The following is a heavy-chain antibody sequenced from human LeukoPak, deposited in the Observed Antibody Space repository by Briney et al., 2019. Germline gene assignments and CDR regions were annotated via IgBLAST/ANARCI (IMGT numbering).Heavy chain of an antibody. J-gene: IGHJ4*02. CDR2: IIPIFGTA. CDR1: GGTFSSYA. Sequence: ASVKVSCKASGGTFSSYAISWVRQAPGQGLEWMGGIIPIFGTANYAQKSQGRVTITADESTSTAYMELSSLRSEDTAVYYCARSYYYDSSGYCFDYWGQGTLVTVSS. D-gene: IGHD3-22*01. CDR3: ARSYYYDSSGYCFDY. V-gene: IGHV1-69*01.